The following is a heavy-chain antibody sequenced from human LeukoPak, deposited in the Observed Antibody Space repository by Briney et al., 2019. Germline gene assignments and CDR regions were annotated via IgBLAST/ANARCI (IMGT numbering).Heavy chain of an antibody. J-gene: IGHJ4*02. CDR3: AKDFRIGYSAHFDY. D-gene: IGHD2-21*01. V-gene: IGHV3-53*01. CDR2: IYTRGRT. Sequence: GGSLRLSCAASGFTVSSNYMSWVRQAPGKGLDWVSVIYTRGRTDYADSVKGRFSISRDNSKNTLYLQMDSLRGEDTAVYYCAKDFRIGYSAHFDYWGQGALVTVSS. CDR1: GFTVSSNY.